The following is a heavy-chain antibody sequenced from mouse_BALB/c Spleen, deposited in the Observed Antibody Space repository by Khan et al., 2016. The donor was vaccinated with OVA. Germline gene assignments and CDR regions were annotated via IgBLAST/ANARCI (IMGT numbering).Heavy chain of an antibody. J-gene: IGHJ2*01. CDR1: GFTFSSFG. CDR2: ISSDSRII. V-gene: IGHV5-17*02. CDR3: TKDGRWLPFDY. D-gene: IGHD2-3*01. Sequence: VQLKESGGGLVQPGGSRIISCAASGFTFSSFGVHWVRQAPEKGLEWVAYISSDSRIIYYSDTVKGRFTISRDNPKNSLFLEMTSLRSEDTAMYYCTKDGRWLPFDYWGQGTALTVSS.